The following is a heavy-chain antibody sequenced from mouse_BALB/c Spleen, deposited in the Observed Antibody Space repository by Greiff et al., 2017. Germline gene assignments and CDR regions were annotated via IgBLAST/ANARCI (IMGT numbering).Heavy chain of an antibody. CDR3: ARWLLRFYYAMDY. J-gene: IGHJ4*01. D-gene: IGHD2-3*01. V-gene: IGHV3-6*02. CDR2: ISYDGSN. CDR1: GYSITSGYY. Sequence: DVQLQESGPGLVKPSQSLSLTCSVTGYSITSGYYWNWIRQFPGNKLEWMGYISYDGSNNYNPSLKNRISITRDTSKNQFFLKLNSVTTEDTATYYCARWLLRFYYAMDYWGQGTSVTVSS.